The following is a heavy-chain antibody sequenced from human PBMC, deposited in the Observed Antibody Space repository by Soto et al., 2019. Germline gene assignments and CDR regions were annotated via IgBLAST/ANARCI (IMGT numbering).Heavy chain of an antibody. CDR1: RYIFTAYF. V-gene: IGHV1-2*02. CDR2: INPNNGAT. Sequence: QVQLVQSGAEVKKPGASVKVSCKAPRYIFTAYFMHWVRQAPGQGLGWMGWINPNNGATHYGLSFQGRVTMTRDTSVSTAYMELSSLRSDDTAVYYCASHDPGARFDPWGQGTLVIVSS. CDR3: ASHDPGARFDP. J-gene: IGHJ5*02. D-gene: IGHD1-1*01.